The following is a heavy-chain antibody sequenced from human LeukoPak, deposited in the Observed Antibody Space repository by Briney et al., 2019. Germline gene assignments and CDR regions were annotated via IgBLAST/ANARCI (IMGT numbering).Heavy chain of an antibody. D-gene: IGHD3-22*01. J-gene: IGHJ6*03. V-gene: IGHV4-59*01. Sequence: PSETLSLTCTVSGGSINSYYWSWIRQPPGKGLEWIGYIYYSGSTNYSPSLESRVTISVDTLKNQFSLRLSSVTAADTAVYYCARRLFYYHYMDVWGKGTTVTVSS. CDR1: GGSINSYY. CDR3: ARRLFYYHYMDV. CDR2: IYYSGST.